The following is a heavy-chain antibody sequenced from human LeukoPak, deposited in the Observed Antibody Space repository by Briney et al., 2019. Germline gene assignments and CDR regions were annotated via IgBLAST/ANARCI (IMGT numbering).Heavy chain of an antibody. V-gene: IGHV3-23*01. CDR1: GFTFSSYA. J-gene: IGHJ3*02. Sequence: GGSLRLSCAASGFTFSSYAMSWVRQAPGKGLEWVSAISGSGGSTYYADSVKGRFAISRDIAKSSLYLQMNSLRAEDTAVYYCARGVLYSTDAFDIWGQGTMVTVSS. D-gene: IGHD4-11*01. CDR2: ISGSGGST. CDR3: ARGVLYSTDAFDI.